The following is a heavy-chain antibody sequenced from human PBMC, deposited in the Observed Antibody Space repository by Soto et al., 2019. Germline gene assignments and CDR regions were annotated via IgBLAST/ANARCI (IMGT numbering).Heavy chain of an antibody. Sequence: QVQLVQSGAEVKKPGSSVKVSCKASGGTFSSYAISWVRQAPGQGLEWMGGIIPIFGTANYAQKFQGRVTITADESWSXXYMELSSLRSEDTAVYYCARITREYYYDSSGYLDYWGQGTLVTVSS. CDR1: GGTFSSYA. D-gene: IGHD3-22*01. V-gene: IGHV1-69*12. CDR3: ARITREYYYDSSGYLDY. J-gene: IGHJ4*02. CDR2: IIPIFGTA.